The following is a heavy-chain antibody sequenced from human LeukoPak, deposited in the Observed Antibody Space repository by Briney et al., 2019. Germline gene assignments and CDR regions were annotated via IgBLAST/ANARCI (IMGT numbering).Heavy chain of an antibody. J-gene: IGHJ4*02. CDR3: AHSLDSSSKRSFDY. D-gene: IGHD6-13*01. V-gene: IGHV2-5*02. CDR2: IYWDDDK. Sequence: SGPTLVNPTQTLTLTCTFSGFSLSTSGVGVGWIRQPPGKAPEWLALIYWDDDKRYSPSLKSRLTITKDTSKNQVVLTMTNMDPVDTATYYCAHSLDSSSKRSFDYWGQGTLVTVSS. CDR1: GFSLSTSGVG.